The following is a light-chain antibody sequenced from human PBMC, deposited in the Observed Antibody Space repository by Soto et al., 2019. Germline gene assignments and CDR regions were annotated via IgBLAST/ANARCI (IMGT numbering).Light chain of an antibody. V-gene: IGKV1-39*01. CDR2: AAS. Sequence: DMEMTQSPSSLSAFVGDRVTITCRASQSISNYLNWYQHKPGKVPKLLIYAASSLQSGVPTRFSGSGSGTDFTLTINSLQPEDFATYYCQQSYGTPLTFGGWTKIAIK. CDR1: QSISNY. CDR3: QQSYGTPLT. J-gene: IGKJ4*01.